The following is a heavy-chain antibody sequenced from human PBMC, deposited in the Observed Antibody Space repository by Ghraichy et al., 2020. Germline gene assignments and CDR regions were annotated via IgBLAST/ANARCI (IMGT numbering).Heavy chain of an antibody. Sequence: SETLSLTCAVYGGSFSGYYWSWIRQPPGKGLEWIGEINHSGSTNYNPSLKSRVTISVDTSKNQFSLKLSSVTAADTAVYYCARGVASNPRGWFDPWGQGTLVTVSS. CDR1: GGSFSGYY. CDR3: ARGVASNPRGWFDP. J-gene: IGHJ5*02. D-gene: IGHD4-11*01. V-gene: IGHV4-34*01. CDR2: INHSGST.